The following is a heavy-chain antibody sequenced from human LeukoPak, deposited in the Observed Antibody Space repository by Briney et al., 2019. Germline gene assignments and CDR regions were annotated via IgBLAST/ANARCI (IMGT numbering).Heavy chain of an antibody. D-gene: IGHD1-26*01. Sequence: GGSLRLSCTASGFTFGDYAMSWFRQAPGKGLEWVGFIRSKAYGGTTEYAASVKGRFTISRDNSKNTLFLQMGSLRAEDMGVYYCARGSNHWELLSRSDFWGQGTLVIVSA. CDR3: ARGSNHWELLSRSDF. J-gene: IGHJ4*02. CDR1: GFTFGDYA. CDR2: IRSKAYGGTT. V-gene: IGHV3-49*03.